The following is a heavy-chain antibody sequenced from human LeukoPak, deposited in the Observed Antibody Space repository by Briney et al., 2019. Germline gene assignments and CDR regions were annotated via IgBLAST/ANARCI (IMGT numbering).Heavy chain of an antibody. Sequence: SETLSLTCTVSGGSISSGSYYWSWIRQPAGKGLEWIGRIYTSGSTNYNPSLKSRVTISVDTSKNQFSLKLSSVTAADTAVYYCARADYYYYYMDVWGKGTTVTVSS. CDR1: GGSISSGSYY. CDR3: ARADYYYYYMDV. CDR2: IYTSGST. J-gene: IGHJ6*03. V-gene: IGHV4-61*02.